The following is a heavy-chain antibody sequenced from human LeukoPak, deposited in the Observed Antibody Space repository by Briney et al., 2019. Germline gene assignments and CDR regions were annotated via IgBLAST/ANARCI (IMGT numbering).Heavy chain of an antibody. CDR1: GGSMSRNY. CDR3: TRGSIAYYYMDV. D-gene: IGHD3-22*01. Sequence: SETLSLTCTVSGGSMSRNYWSWIRQPPGKGLEWIGYIYYSGSTNYDPSLKSRVTISVDTSKNQFSLKLSSVTAADTAVYYCTRGSIAYYYMDVWGKGTTVTISS. J-gene: IGHJ6*03. V-gene: IGHV4-59*01. CDR2: IYYSGST.